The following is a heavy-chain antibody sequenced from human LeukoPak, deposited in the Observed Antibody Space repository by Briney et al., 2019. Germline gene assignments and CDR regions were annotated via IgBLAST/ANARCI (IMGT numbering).Heavy chain of an antibody. CDR3: TTDPMYRHPATLPDP. J-gene: IGHJ5*02. CDR1: GFTFSSYE. Sequence: PGGSLRLSCAASGFTFSSYEMNWVRQAPGKGLEWLGRIKSKSDGGTADYPAPVQGRFIISRDDSKNTLYLQMNSLKAEDTAVYYCTTDPMYRHPATLPDPWGQGTLVTVSS. CDR2: IKSKSDGGTA. D-gene: IGHD1-1*01. V-gene: IGHV3-15*01.